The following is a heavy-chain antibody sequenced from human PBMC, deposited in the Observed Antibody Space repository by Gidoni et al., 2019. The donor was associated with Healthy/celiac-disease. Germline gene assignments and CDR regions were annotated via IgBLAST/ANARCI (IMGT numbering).Heavy chain of an antibody. CDR3: ARVGRYYYDSSGYHY. J-gene: IGHJ4*02. Sequence: EVQLVESGGGLVQPGGSLRLSCAASGFPFSSYWMSWVRQAPGKGLEWVANIKQDGSEKYYVDSVKGRFTISRDNAKNSLYLQMNSLRAEDTAVYYCARVGRYYYDSSGYHYWGQGTLVTVSS. V-gene: IGHV3-7*01. CDR2: IKQDGSEK. D-gene: IGHD3-22*01. CDR1: GFPFSSYW.